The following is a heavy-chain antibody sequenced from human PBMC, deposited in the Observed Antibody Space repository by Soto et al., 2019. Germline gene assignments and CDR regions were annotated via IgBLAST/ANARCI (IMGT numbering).Heavy chain of an antibody. CDR2: ISWNSGGI. CDR3: AKSPHDILIGSAFDY. CDR1: VFPFGANA. J-gene: IGHJ4*02. D-gene: IGHD3-9*01. Sequence: EVQVLESGGGLVQPGGSLRLSCVVSVFPFGANAMSWVRQAPGKGLEWVSGISWNSGGIGYADSVKGRFTISRDNAKNSLYLQMDRLRPEDTAFYYCAKSPHDILIGSAFDYWGQGTLVTVSS. V-gene: IGHV3-9*01.